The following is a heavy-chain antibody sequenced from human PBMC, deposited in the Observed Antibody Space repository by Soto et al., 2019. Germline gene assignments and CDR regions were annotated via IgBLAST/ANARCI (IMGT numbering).Heavy chain of an antibody. CDR1: GFTFINYA. Sequence: EVQLLESGGDRVQPGGSLRLSCAASGFTFINYAMSWVRQAPGLGLEWVSSISGSGGRADYADSVRGRFTISRDNSKKTLSLQMNSLRVDDTAIYYCAKYYASGSYYHFDSWGQGTLVTVSS. CDR3: AKYYASGSYYHFDS. V-gene: IGHV3-23*01. D-gene: IGHD3-10*01. CDR2: ISGSGGRA. J-gene: IGHJ4*02.